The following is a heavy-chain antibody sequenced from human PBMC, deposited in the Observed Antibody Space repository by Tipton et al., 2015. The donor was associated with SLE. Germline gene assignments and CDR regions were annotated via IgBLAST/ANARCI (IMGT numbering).Heavy chain of an antibody. CDR1: GFTFSDYY. CDR3: ARGGYDTSGYYLAVFDY. V-gene: IGHV3-69-1*01. D-gene: IGHD3-22*01. Sequence: SLRLSCAASGFTFSDYYMNWVRQAPGKGLEWVSSISNRGSISYTDSVKGRFTISRDNAKNSLYLQMTSLRAEDTAVYYCARGGYDTSGYYLAVFDYWGQGTLVTVSS. J-gene: IGHJ4*02. CDR2: ISNRGSI.